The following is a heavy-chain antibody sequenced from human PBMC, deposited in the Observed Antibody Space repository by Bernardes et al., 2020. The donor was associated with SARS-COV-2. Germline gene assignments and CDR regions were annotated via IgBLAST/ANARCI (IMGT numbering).Heavy chain of an antibody. J-gene: IGHJ6*02. V-gene: IGHV5-51*01. Sequence: GESLKISCKGSGYSFTNYWIGWVRQMPGKGLEWMGIIYPGDSDTRYSPSFQGQVTISADKSISTAYLQWSSLKASDTAMYYCARLRYSITGTTWYYYYGMDVWGQGTTVTVSS. CDR3: ARLRYSITGTTWYYYYGMDV. CDR1: GYSFTNYW. CDR2: IYPGDSDT. D-gene: IGHD1-20*01.